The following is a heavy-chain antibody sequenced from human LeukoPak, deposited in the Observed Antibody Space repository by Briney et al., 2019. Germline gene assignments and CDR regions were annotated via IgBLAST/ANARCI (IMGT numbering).Heavy chain of an antibody. Sequence: PGGSLRLSCAASGFTFDDYAMHWVRQAPGKGLEWVSGISWNSGSIGYADSVKGRFTISRDNAKNSLYLQMNSLRAEDTALYYCAKDMEPDHSGSLGGWGQGTLVTVSS. CDR3: AKDMEPDHSGSLGG. D-gene: IGHD1-26*01. J-gene: IGHJ4*02. V-gene: IGHV3-9*01. CDR1: GFTFDDYA. CDR2: ISWNSGSI.